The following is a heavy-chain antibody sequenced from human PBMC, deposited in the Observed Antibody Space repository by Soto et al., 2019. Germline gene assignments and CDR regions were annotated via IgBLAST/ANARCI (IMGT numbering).Heavy chain of an antibody. J-gene: IGHJ4*02. CDR2: IYYSGST. CDR1: GGSISSYY. V-gene: IGHV4-59*01. D-gene: IGHD3-22*01. Sequence: PSETLSLTCTVSGGSISSYYWSWIRQPPGKGLEWIGYIYYSGSTNYNPSLKSRVTISVDTSKNQFSLKLSSVTAADTAVYYCARLNYYDSSGSPDFDYWGQGTLVTVSS. CDR3: ARLNYYDSSGSPDFDY.